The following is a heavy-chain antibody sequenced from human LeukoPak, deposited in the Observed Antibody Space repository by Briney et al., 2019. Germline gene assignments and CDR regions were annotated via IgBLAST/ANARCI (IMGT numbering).Heavy chain of an antibody. V-gene: IGHV1-69*04. CDR2: IIPILGIA. CDR3: ARKNYCSGGSCYSRGWFDP. D-gene: IGHD2-15*01. CDR1: GGTFSSYA. Sequence: SVKVSCKASGGTFSSYAISWVRQAPGQGLEWMGRIIPILGIANYAQKFQGRVTITADKSTSTAYMELSSLRSEDTAMYYCARKNYCSGGSCYSRGWFDPWGQGTLVAVSS. J-gene: IGHJ5*02.